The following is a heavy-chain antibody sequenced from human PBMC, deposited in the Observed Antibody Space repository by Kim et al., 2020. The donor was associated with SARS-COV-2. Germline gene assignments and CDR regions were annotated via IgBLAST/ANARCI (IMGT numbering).Heavy chain of an antibody. V-gene: IGHV3-9*01. Sequence: AASVKGRFTISRDNAKNSLYLQMNSLGAEDTALYYCAKGRGGLYYYGMDVWGQGTTVTVSS. D-gene: IGHD3-10*01. J-gene: IGHJ6*02. CDR3: AKGRGGLYYYGMDV.